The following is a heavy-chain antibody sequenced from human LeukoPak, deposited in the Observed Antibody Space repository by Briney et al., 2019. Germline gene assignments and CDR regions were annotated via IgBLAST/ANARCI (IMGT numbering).Heavy chain of an antibody. CDR2: ISKSGSDT. V-gene: IGHV3-11*03. CDR1: GFTFSDYY. CDR3: ARVGATGTADY. Sequence: GGSLRLSCAAFGFTFSDYYMSWIRQAPGSGLEWVSYISKSGSDTNFADSVKGRFTISRDNAKNSLYLHMNSLRAEDTAVYYCARVGATGTADYWGQGTLVTVSS. J-gene: IGHJ4*02. D-gene: IGHD1-1*01.